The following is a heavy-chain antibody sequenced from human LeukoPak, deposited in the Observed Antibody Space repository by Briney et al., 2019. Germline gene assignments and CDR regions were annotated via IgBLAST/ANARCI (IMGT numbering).Heavy chain of an antibody. D-gene: IGHD2-2*01. J-gene: IGHJ4*02. V-gene: IGHV3-48*01. CDR2: IISSSSTI. CDR1: GFTFSSYS. Sequence: GGSLRLSCAASGFTFSSYSMNWVRQAPGKGLEWVSYIISSSSTIYYADSVKGRFTISRDNAKNSLYLKMNSLRAVDTAVYYCARDWAAAAAFNFWGQGTLVTVSS. CDR3: ARDWAAAAAFNF.